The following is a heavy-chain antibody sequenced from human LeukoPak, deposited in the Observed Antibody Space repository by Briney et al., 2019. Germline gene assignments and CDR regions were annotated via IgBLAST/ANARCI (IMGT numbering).Heavy chain of an antibody. CDR3: ARGVDYYYDSSGYLSTFDY. CDR1: GGSISSYY. V-gene: IGHV4-59*12. Sequence: SETLSLTCTVSGGSISSYYWSWIRQPPGKGLEWIGYIYYSGSTNYNPSLKSRVTISVDTSKNQLSLKLSSVTAADTAVYYCARGVDYYYDSSGYLSTFDYWGQGTLVTVSS. D-gene: IGHD3-22*01. CDR2: IYYSGST. J-gene: IGHJ4*02.